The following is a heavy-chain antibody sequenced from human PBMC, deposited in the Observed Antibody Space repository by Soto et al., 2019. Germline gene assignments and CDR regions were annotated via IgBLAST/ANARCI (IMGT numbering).Heavy chain of an antibody. D-gene: IGHD3-10*01. CDR2: ISGSGGST. CDR3: AKDEAWFGEPIFRRAVGYFYFDY. J-gene: IGHJ4*02. V-gene: IGHV3-23*01. Sequence: CGSMKLACASSRFTLSSYAMSWARQAPRKGLEWVSAISGSGGSTYYADSVKGRFTISRDNSKNTLYLQMNSLRAEDTAVYYCAKDEAWFGEPIFRRAVGYFYFDYWGQGTLVTVSS. CDR1: RFTLSSYA.